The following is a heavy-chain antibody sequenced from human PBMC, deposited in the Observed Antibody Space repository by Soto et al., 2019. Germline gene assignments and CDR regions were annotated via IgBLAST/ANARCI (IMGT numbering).Heavy chain of an antibody. CDR1: GYTFTSYY. CDR2: INPSGGST. CDR3: ARGIALGPYDSSGYFPPAAEYFQH. Sequence: ASVKVSCKASGYTFTSYYMHWVRQATGQGLEWMGIINPSGGSTSYAQKFQGRVTMTRDTSTSTVYMELSSLRSEDTAVYYCARGIALGPYDSSGYFPPAAEYFQHWGQGTLVTVS. V-gene: IGHV1-46*01. J-gene: IGHJ1*01. D-gene: IGHD3-22*01.